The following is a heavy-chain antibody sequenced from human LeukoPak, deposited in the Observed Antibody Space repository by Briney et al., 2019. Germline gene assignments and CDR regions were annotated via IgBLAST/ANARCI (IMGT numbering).Heavy chain of an antibody. CDR1: GFTFRIYW. CDR3: ARHYGDYSRHPSDY. J-gene: IGHJ4*02. V-gene: IGHV3-7*01. Sequence: GGPLRLSCGVSGFTFRIYWMSGVPHSPGKGREGVANIKQVGSENYCLDSLEGRFTISRDNAKKTMFLQMNSMRVEDTAVFYCARHYGDYSRHPSDYWGLGTLVTVS. CDR2: IKQVGSEN. D-gene: IGHD4-17*01.